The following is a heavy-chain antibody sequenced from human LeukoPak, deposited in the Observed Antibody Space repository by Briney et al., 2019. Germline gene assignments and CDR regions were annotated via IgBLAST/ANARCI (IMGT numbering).Heavy chain of an antibody. V-gene: IGHV3-11*03. CDR2: ISTSSSDT. J-gene: IGHJ3*02. Sequence: GGSLRLSCAASGFTFSDYYMTWIRQAPGMGLEWLTYISTSSSDTRYADSVKGRFTISRDNAKNSLYLQMNSLRAEDTALYYCASLVRQFTGAFDIWGQGTMVTVSS. CDR3: ASLVRQFTGAFDI. D-gene: IGHD3-10*01. CDR1: GFTFSDYY.